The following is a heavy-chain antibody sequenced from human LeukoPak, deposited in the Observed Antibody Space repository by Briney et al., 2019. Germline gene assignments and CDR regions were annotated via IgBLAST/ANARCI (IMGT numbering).Heavy chain of an antibody. CDR1: AGSISSYY. J-gene: IGHJ6*02. CDR3: ARVDEGGYYYYGMDV. D-gene: IGHD3-16*01. CDR2: IYSSGST. V-gene: IGHV4-59*01. Sequence: SETLSLTCTVSAGSISSYYWSWIRQPPGKGLEWIGYIYSSGSTNYNPSLKSRVTISVDTSKNQFSLKLSSVTAADTAVYYCARVDEGGYYYYGMDVWGQGTTVTVSS.